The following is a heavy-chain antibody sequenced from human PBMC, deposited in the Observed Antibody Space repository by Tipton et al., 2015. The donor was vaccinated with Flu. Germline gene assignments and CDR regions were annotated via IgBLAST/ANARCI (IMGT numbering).Heavy chain of an antibody. CDR3: ARDRGFGAYTFDY. D-gene: IGHD3-10*01. CDR2: IYPSGGGT. CDR1: GYTFTNYN. J-gene: IGHJ4*02. Sequence: QLVQSGPEVKKPGASVRISCTASGYTFTNYNMHWVRQAPGQGPEWMGIIYPSGGGTTYAQRFKGRVTLTRDKSTYTVYMELSSLRSDDTAFYYCARDRGFGAYTFDYWGQGTLVTVAS. V-gene: IGHV1-46*01.